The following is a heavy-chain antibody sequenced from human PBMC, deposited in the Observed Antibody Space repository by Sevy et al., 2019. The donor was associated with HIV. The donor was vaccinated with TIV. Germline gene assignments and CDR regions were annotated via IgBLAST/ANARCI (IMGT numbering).Heavy chain of an antibody. Sequence: GGCLRLSCAASGFSFSTYWMLWVRQAPGKGLEWVANIKQDESEKYYVASVKGRFTISRDNAKNSVYLEMNSLRPEDTAIYYCAKGNSGSFDYWGQGTLVTVSS. CDR1: GFSFSTYW. CDR3: AKGNSGSFDY. CDR2: IKQDESEK. V-gene: IGHV3-7*01. D-gene: IGHD3-22*01. J-gene: IGHJ4*02.